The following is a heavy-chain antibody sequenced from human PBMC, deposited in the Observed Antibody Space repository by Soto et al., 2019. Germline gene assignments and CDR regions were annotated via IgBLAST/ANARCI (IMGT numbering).Heavy chain of an antibody. Sequence: TGGSLRLSCAASGFTFSDYYMSWIRQAPGKGLEWVSYISSSGSTIYYADSVKGRFTISRDNAKNSLYLQMNSLRAEDTAVYYCARDLKGSSSWYSAFDIWGPGTMVTVSS. CDR1: GFTFSDYY. CDR2: ISSSGSTI. J-gene: IGHJ3*02. V-gene: IGHV3-11*01. CDR3: ARDLKGSSSWYSAFDI. D-gene: IGHD6-13*01.